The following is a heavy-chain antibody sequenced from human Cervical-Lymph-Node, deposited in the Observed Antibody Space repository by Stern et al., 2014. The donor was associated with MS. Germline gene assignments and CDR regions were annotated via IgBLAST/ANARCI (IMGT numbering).Heavy chain of an antibody. J-gene: IGHJ4*02. D-gene: IGHD4-17*01. Sequence: VQLVESGPGLVKPSQTLSLTCTVSGGSISSGSYYWSWIRQPAGKGLEWIGRIYTSGSTNYNPSLKSRVTISVDTSKNQFSLKRSSVTAADTAVYYCARVSPTDDYGDYFDYWGQGTLVTVSS. CDR3: ARVSPTDDYGDYFDY. CDR1: GGSISSGSYY. V-gene: IGHV4-61*02. CDR2: IYTSGST.